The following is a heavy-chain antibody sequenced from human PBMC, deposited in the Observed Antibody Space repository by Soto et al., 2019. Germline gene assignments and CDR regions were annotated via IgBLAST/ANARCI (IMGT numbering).Heavy chain of an antibody. CDR1: GFSLSTSGVG. D-gene: IGHD3-9*01. V-gene: IGHV2-5*02. CDR3: ANKGPEDWPLDY. J-gene: IGHJ4*02. Sequence: QITLKESGPTLVRPTQPLTLTCAFSGFSLSTSGVGVGWIRQPPGKALEWLAVIYWDDSKHYSPSLRSRLTIPKDTSKNQVVLTMTNMDPIDTVTYYFANKGPEDWPLDYWGQGTLVTVSS. CDR2: IYWDDSK.